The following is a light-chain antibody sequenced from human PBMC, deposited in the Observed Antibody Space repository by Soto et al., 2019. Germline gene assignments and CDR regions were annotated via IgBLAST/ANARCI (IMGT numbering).Light chain of an antibody. Sequence: EMVLTKSPGTLSLSPGERATLSCRASQSVSSSYLAWYQQKPGQAPRLLIYDASSRATGIPDRFSGSGSGKDFTLTISRLEPEDFAVYYCQQYGSSPLTFGQGTKVEIK. CDR2: DAS. J-gene: IGKJ1*01. V-gene: IGKV3-20*01. CDR3: QQYGSSPLT. CDR1: QSVSSSY.